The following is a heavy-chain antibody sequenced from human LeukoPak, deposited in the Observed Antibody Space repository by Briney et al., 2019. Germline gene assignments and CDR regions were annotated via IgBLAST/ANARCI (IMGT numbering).Heavy chain of an antibody. D-gene: IGHD2-21*01. CDR3: ARDGGIGLDY. V-gene: IGHV3-66*01. CDR1: GLTVSSNY. J-gene: IGHJ4*02. Sequence: GGSLRLSCAASGLTVSSNYMSWVRQAPGKGLEWVSVIYSGGSTYYADSVKGRFIISRDVSKNTLYLQMNSLRAEDSAMYYCARDGGIGLDYWGQGTLVTVSS. CDR2: IYSGGST.